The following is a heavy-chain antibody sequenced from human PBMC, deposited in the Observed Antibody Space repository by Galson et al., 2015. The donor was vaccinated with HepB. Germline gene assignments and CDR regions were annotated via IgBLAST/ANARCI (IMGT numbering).Heavy chain of an antibody. V-gene: IGHV1-69*13. J-gene: IGHJ6*02. CDR2: IIPIFGTA. CDR3: ARWAARGYYGMDV. D-gene: IGHD6-6*01. Sequence: SVKVSCKASGGTFSSYAISWVRQAPGQGLEWMGGIIPIFGTANYAQKFQGRVTITADESTSTAYMELSSLRSEDTAVYYCARWAARGYYGMDVWGQGTTVTVSS. CDR1: GGTFSSYA.